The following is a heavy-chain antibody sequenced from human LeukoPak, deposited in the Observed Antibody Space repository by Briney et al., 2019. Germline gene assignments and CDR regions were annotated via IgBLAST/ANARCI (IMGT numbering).Heavy chain of an antibody. CDR2: INPNSGGT. D-gene: IGHD1-26*01. Sequence: GASVKVSCKASGYTFTCYYMHWVRQAPGQGLEWMGWINPNSGGTNYAQRFQGRVTMTRDTSISTAYMDLSRLRSDDTAVYYCARDRELLPHFDYWGQGTLVTVSS. CDR3: ARDRELLPHFDY. CDR1: GYTFTCYY. J-gene: IGHJ4*02. V-gene: IGHV1-2*02.